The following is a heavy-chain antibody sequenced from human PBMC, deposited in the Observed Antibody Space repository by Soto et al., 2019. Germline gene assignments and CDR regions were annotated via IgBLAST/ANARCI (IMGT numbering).Heavy chain of an antibody. CDR1: GGSISSYY. D-gene: IGHD6-13*01. V-gene: IGHV4-59*01. CDR2: IYYSGST. CDR3: ARVDSSSWYRRGFDP. J-gene: IGHJ5*02. Sequence: ETLSLTCTVSGGSISSYYWSWIRQPPGKGLEWIGYIYYSGSTNYNPSLKSRVTISVDTSKNQFSLKLSSVTAADTAAYYCARVDSSSWYRRGFDPWGQGTLVTVSS.